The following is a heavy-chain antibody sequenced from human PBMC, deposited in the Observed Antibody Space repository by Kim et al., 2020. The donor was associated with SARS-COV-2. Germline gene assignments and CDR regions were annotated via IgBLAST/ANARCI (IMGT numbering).Heavy chain of an antibody. CDR1: GFTFSSYA. J-gene: IGHJ4*02. CDR3: AKIDRNLVVTPYYFDY. CDR2: ISGSGGST. D-gene: IGHD2-21*02. V-gene: IGHV3-23*01. Sequence: GGSLRLSCAASGFTFSSYAMSWVRQAPGKGLEWVSAISGSGGSTYYADSVKGRFTISRDNSKNTLYLQMNSLRAEDTAVYYCAKIDRNLVVTPYYFDYWGQGTLVTVSS.